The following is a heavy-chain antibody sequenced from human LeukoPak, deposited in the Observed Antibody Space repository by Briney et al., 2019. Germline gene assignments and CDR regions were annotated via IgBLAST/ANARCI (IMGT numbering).Heavy chain of an antibody. V-gene: IGHV3-9*03. CDR3: AKPGCSSISCYFNF. J-gene: IGHJ4*02. D-gene: IGHD2-2*01. CDR2: ISWNSGSI. Sequence: GGSLRLSCVASGFPFDDYAMHWVRQVPGKGLEWVSGISWNSGSIGYADSVKGRFTISRDNAKNSLYPQMNSVRAEDMALYYCAKPGCSSISCYFNFWGQGTLVTVSS. CDR1: GFPFDDYA.